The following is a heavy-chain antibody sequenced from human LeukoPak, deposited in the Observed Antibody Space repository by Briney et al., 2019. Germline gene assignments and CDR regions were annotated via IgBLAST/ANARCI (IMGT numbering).Heavy chain of an antibody. CDR3: AKPPEYFDL. Sequence: PGGSLRLSCVASEFTFSSYAMRWVRQAPGKGLEWVSGITSSGDSTNYTDSVKGRFTITRDTSKNTLYMQMNSLRSEDTAVYYFAKPPEYFDLWGRGTLVTVSS. D-gene: IGHD1-14*01. V-gene: IGHV3-23*01. J-gene: IGHJ2*01. CDR1: EFTFSSYA. CDR2: ITSSGDST.